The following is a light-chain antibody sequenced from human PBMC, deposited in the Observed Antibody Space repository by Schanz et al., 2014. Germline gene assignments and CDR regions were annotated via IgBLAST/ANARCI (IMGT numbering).Light chain of an antibody. J-gene: IGLJ3*02. V-gene: IGLV2-14*03. CDR3: SSYTSSSTWV. CDR2: DVS. Sequence: QSALTQPASVSGSPGQSITLSCTGTSSDVGGYNYVSWYQHHPGIAPKLMIYDVSNRPSGVSNRFSGSKSGNTASLTISGLQAEDEADYYCSSYTSSSTWVFGGGTKLTVL. CDR1: SSDVGGYNY.